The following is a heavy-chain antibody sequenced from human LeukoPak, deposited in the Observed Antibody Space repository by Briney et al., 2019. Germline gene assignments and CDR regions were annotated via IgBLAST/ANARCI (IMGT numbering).Heavy chain of an antibody. J-gene: IGHJ6*02. D-gene: IGHD6-13*01. CDR3: ARDETAAPPLYYYYGMDV. V-gene: IGHV3-21*01. CDR1: GLTFSSFS. CDR2: ISSSSSYI. Sequence: GGSLRLSCAASGLTFSSFSMNWVRRAPGKGLRWVSSISSSSSYIYYADSVKGRFTISRDNAKNSLYLQMNSLRAEDTAVYYCARDETAAPPLYYYYGMDVWGQGTTVTVSS.